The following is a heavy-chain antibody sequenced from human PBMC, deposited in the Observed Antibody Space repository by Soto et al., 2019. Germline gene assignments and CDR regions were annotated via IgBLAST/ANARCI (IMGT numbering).Heavy chain of an antibody. Sequence: WSLRLSCAASGFTFSSYSMNWVRQAPGKGLEWVSSISSSSSYIYYADSVKGRFTISRDNAKNSLYLQMNSLRAEDTAVYYCAREVELVLGAFDIWGQGTMVTVSS. CDR2: ISSSSSYI. CDR3: AREVELVLGAFDI. J-gene: IGHJ3*02. D-gene: IGHD6-13*01. CDR1: GFTFSSYS. V-gene: IGHV3-21*01.